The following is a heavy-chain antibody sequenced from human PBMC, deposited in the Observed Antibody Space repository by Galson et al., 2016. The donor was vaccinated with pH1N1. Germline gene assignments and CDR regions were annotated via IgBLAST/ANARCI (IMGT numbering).Heavy chain of an antibody. D-gene: IGHD1-26*01. Sequence: SRVTISVDTSENQFSLRLSSVTAADTAVYYCARLMRGSYPDPLYYFDFWGQGTLVTVSS. V-gene: IGHV4-39*01. J-gene: IGHJ4*02. CDR3: ARLMRGSYPDPLYYFDF.